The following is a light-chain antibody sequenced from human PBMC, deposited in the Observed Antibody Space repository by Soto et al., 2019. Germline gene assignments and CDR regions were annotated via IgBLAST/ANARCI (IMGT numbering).Light chain of an antibody. CDR1: QGVSRY. CDR2: AAS. J-gene: IGKJ4*01. CDR3: QQLNTYPVT. V-gene: IGKV1-9*01. Sequence: QLTQSPASLAASVGGSVPLTCRASQGVSRYLSWYQQKPGRAPILLISAASTLQSGVPARFSGSGSGTDFTLSITSLQPEDFATYYCQQLNTYPVTFGGGTKVDIK.